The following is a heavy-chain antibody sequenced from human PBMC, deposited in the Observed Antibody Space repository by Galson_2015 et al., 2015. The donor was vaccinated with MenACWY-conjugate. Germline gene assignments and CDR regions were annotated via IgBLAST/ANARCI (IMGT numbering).Heavy chain of an antibody. Sequence: SVKVSCKASGYTFSSYVMQWVRQAPGQGLEWMGWISGGNGNTKYAEKFQGRVTITRDTSASTAYMELSSLTSEDTAVYYCARAGWLDYWGQGTLVIVSA. V-gene: IGHV1-3*01. D-gene: IGHD6-19*01. CDR3: ARAGWLDY. CDR2: ISGGNGNT. CDR1: GYTFSSYV. J-gene: IGHJ4*02.